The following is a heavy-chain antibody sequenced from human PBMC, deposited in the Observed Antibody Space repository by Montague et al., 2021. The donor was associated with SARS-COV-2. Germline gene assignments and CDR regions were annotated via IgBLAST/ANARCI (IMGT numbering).Heavy chain of an antibody. CDR2: INHRGST. Sequence: SETLSLTCSVAGGSSTFYYWSWIRQPPGKGLEWIGEINHRGSTNNNPSLKTRVTISIDTSKNQFSLKLNSVTAADTAVYYCARGQELYAINGDLNYWGQGSLVTVSS. CDR3: ARGQELYAINGDLNY. J-gene: IGHJ4*02. CDR1: GGSSTFYY. D-gene: IGHD2-8*01. V-gene: IGHV4-34*01.